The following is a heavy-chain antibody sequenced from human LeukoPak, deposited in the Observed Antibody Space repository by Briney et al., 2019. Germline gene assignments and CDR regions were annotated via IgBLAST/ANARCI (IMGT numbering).Heavy chain of an antibody. Sequence: SETLSLTCTVSGGSISSGSYYWSWIRQPAGKGLEWIGRIYTSGSTNYNPSLKSRVTISVDTSKNQFSLKLSSVTAADTAVYYCARESCSGGSCYPTFDYWGQGTLVTVPS. CDR3: ARESCSGGSCYPTFDY. CDR2: IYTSGST. V-gene: IGHV4-61*02. D-gene: IGHD2-15*01. CDR1: GGSISSGSYY. J-gene: IGHJ4*02.